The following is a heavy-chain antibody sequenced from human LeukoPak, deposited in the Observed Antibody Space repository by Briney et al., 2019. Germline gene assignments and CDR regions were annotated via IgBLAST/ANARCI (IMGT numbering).Heavy chain of an antibody. CDR3: ATYTRHCSGGTCYSIDY. V-gene: IGHV4-59*08. J-gene: IGHJ4*02. CDR2: IYYSGST. D-gene: IGHD2-15*01. Sequence: SETLSLTCSVSGDSISSYHWTWIRQSPGRGLEWIGYIYYSGSTNYNPSLKSRVTISLDTSNKQFSLKLSPVTAADTAIYYCATYTRHCSGGTCYSIDYWGQGTLVTVSS. CDR1: GDSISSYH.